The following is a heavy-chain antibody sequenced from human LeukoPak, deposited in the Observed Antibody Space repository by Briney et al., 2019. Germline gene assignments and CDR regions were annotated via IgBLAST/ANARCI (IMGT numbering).Heavy chain of an antibody. CDR1: GYTFTRYG. Sequence: GASVKVSCKASGYTFTRYGISWVRQAPGQGLVWMGWISAYNGDTNYAQKFQGRVTMTTDTSTSTAYMELSSLRSDDTAVYYCARAPHLSIAARRDNWFDPWGQGTLVTVSS. CDR2: ISAYNGDT. D-gene: IGHD6-6*01. J-gene: IGHJ5*02. CDR3: ARAPHLSIAARRDNWFDP. V-gene: IGHV1-18*01.